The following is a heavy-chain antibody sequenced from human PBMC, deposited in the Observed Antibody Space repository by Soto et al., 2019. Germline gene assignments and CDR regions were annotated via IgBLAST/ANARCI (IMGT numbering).Heavy chain of an antibody. Sequence: QVQLQESGPGLVKPSQTLSLTCTVSGGSISSGDYYWSWIRQPPGKGLEWIGYIYYSGSTHYNPSLKIRVTISVDTSKNQFSLKLSSGTAEDTAVYYCARERPDGARLDPWGQGTLVTVSS. CDR3: ARERPDGARLDP. D-gene: IGHD6-6*01. CDR1: GGSISSGDYY. J-gene: IGHJ5*02. CDR2: IYYSGST. V-gene: IGHV4-30-4*01.